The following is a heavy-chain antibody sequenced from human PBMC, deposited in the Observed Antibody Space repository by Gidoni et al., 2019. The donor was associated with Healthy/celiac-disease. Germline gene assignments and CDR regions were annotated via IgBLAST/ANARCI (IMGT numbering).Heavy chain of an antibody. CDR3: AKDRLGLLWFGELFGVGY. D-gene: IGHD3-10*01. J-gene: IGHJ4*02. Sequence: QVQLVAAGGGVVQPGRALRLCCASSGVTVRSFGMAWARQSPGKGLGWMAVISYDGSNKYSADSVKGRFTISRDNYKNTLYLQMNSLRAEDTAVYYCAKDRLGLLWFGELFGVGYWGQGTLVTVSS. CDR1: GVTVRSFG. V-gene: IGHV3-30*18. CDR2: ISYDGSNK.